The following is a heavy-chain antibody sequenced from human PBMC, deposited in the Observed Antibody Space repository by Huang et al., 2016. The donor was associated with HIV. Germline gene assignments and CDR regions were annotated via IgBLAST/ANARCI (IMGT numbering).Heavy chain of an antibody. D-gene: IGHD2-2*01. J-gene: IGHJ5*02. Sequence: QLQLQESGPGLVKPSQNLSLNCTVFGGSVSSRNYYWAGIRQTPGKGLEWMWSIHPSGTAYYNRTLKSRVSMIVDKSKNQFSLEVTSATAADSAIYYCARQGGDCTSISCYLSWFDPWGQGTLVTVSS. CDR2: IHPSGTA. V-gene: IGHV4-39*01. CDR1: GGSVSSRNYY. CDR3: ARQGGDCTSISCYLSWFDP.